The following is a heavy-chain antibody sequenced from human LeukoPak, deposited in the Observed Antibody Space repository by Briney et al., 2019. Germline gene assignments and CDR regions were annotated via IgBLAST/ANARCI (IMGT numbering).Heavy chain of an antibody. D-gene: IGHD4-11*01. CDR3: ARSITTKDAPDY. CDR2: VNPSGGTT. Sequence: GASVKVSCKASGYTFTSYYMHWVRQAPGQGPEWMGIVNPSGGTTTYSQKFQGRVTMTRDTSTSTVYMELSGLRSEDTAMFFCARSITTKDAPDYWGQGTLVTVSS. V-gene: IGHV1-46*01. CDR1: GYTFTSYY. J-gene: IGHJ4*02.